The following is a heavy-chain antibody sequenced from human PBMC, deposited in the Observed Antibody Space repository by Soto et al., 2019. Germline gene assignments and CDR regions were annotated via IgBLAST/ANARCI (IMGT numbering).Heavy chain of an antibody. D-gene: IGHD3-10*01. CDR1: GFTFSSYG. CDR2: ISYDGSNK. V-gene: IGHV3-30*18. Sequence: GGSLRLSCAASGFTFSSYGMHWVRQAPGKGLEWVAVISYDGSNKYYADSVKGRFTISRDNSKNTLYLQMNSLRAEDTAVYYCAKDLLNVLLWFGELLHGYYYYGMDVWGQGTTVTVSS. CDR3: AKDLLNVLLWFGELLHGYYYYGMDV. J-gene: IGHJ6*02.